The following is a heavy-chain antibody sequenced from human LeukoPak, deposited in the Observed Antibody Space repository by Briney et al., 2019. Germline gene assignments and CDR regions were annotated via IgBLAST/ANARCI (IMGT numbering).Heavy chain of an antibody. D-gene: IGHD4-23*01. CDR1: GFTFSDYY. CDR3: SSDGGKNFDY. CDR2: ISSSSSYT. J-gene: IGHJ4*02. V-gene: IGHV3-11*06. Sequence: GGSLRLSCAASGFTFSDYYMSWIRQAPGKGLEWVSYISSSSSYTNYADSVKGRFTISRDNAKNSLYLQMNSLRAEDTAVYYCSSDGGKNFDYWGQGTLVTVSS.